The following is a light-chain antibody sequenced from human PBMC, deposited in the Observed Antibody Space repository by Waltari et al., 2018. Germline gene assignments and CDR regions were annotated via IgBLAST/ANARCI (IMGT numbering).Light chain of an antibody. V-gene: IGLV2-23*02. CDR1: RSDVGSYNL. Sequence: QSALTQPASVSGSPGQSITISCTGTRSDVGSYNLVSWYQQHPGKAPKLMIYEVSKGPSGVSSRFSGSKSGNTASLTISGLQAEDEAEYYCCSYAGSSTLWVFGGGTKLTVL. CDR2: EVS. J-gene: IGLJ3*02. CDR3: CSYAGSSTLWV.